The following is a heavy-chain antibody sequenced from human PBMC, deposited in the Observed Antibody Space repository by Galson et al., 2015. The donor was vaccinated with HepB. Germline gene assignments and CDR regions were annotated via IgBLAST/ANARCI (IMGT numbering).Heavy chain of an antibody. D-gene: IGHD2-21*01. J-gene: IGHJ4*02. CDR3: ARREAYDY. CDR2: IYSGGST. CDR1: GFTVSSNY. Sequence: SLRLSCAASGFTVSSNYMSWVRQAPGKGLEWVSVIYSGGSTYYADSMKGRFTISRDNAKNSLYLQMSSLRAEDTAVYYCARREAYDYWGQGTLVTVSS. V-gene: IGHV3-53*01.